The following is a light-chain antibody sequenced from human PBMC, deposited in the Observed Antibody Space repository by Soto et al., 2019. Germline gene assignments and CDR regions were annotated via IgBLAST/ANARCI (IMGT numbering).Light chain of an antibody. CDR1: SSNIGNNF. CDR3: GTWDSSLSAV. V-gene: IGLV1-51*01. Sequence: QSVLTQPPSVSAAPGQKVTISCSGSSSNIGNNFVSWYQQLPGAAPKLLIFDDNKRPSGIPDRFSDSKSGTSATLGITGLQTGDEADYYCGTWDSSLSAVFGTGTKVTV. J-gene: IGLJ1*01. CDR2: DDN.